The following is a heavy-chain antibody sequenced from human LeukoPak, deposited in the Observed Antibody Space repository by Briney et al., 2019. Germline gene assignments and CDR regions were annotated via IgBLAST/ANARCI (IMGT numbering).Heavy chain of an antibody. V-gene: IGHV3-9*01. Sequence: GGSLRLSCAASGFTFDDYAMHWVRQAPGKGLEWVSGISWDSGSIGYADSVKGRFTISRDNAKNSLYLQMNSLRAEDTALYYCAAHIGAFGLFDYWGQGTLVTVSS. CDR3: AAHIGAFGLFDY. CDR2: ISWDSGSI. D-gene: IGHD1-26*01. CDR1: GFTFDDYA. J-gene: IGHJ4*02.